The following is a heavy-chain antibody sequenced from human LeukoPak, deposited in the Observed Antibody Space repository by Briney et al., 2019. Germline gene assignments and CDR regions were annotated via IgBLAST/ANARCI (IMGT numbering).Heavy chain of an antibody. J-gene: IGHJ4*02. CDR2: ISGSGGGT. CDR3: ANLLGTTTAMDY. V-gene: IGHV3-23*01. D-gene: IGHD1-26*01. Sequence: GGSLRLSCAASGFTSSSNAMSWVRQAPGKGLEWVSVISGSGGGTHYADSVKGRFTISRDNSKNTLYLQMNSLRAEDTAVYYCANLLGTTTAMDYWGQGSLVTVSS. CDR1: GFTSSSNA.